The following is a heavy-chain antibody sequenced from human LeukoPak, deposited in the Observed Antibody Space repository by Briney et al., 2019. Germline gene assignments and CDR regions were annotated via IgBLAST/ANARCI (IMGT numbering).Heavy chain of an antibody. CDR3: ARWGLGPSFGY. D-gene: IGHD1-26*01. J-gene: IGHJ4*02. Sequence: GGSLRLSCAASGFTFSSYGMHWVRQAPGKGLEWVAFIRYDGSNNYYADSLKGRFTISRDNAKKSLYLQLNSLRVEDTAVYYCARWGLGPSFGYWGQGTRVTVSS. V-gene: IGHV3-30*02. CDR2: IRYDGSNN. CDR1: GFTFSSYG.